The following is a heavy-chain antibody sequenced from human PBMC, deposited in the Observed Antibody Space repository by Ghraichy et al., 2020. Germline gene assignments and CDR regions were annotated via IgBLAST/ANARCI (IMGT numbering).Heavy chain of an antibody. V-gene: IGHV3-15*01. Sequence: GALRLSCAASGFAFSNAWMSWVRQAPGKGLEWVGRIKSNRNGGTTDYAAPVEGRFTISRDDSRNTLYLQMNSLNAEDTAVYYCTAIVGGYDSFDFWGQGTMVTVS. CDR3: TAIVGGYDSFDF. CDR1: GFAFSNAW. CDR2: IKSNRNGGTT. J-gene: IGHJ3*01. D-gene: IGHD1-26*01.